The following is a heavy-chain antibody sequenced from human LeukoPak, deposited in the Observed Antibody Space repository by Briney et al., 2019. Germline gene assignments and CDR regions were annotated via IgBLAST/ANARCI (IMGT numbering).Heavy chain of an antibody. D-gene: IGHD6-6*01. V-gene: IGHV6-1*01. CDR1: GDSVSSNSAA. CDR3: AGDSSARPLEY. J-gene: IGHJ4*02. Sequence: SQTLSLTCAISGDSVSSNSAAWYWIRQSPSRGLEWLGRTYYNSKWYNDYAVYVKSRITINPDTSKNQFSLHLNSVTLEDTAVYYCAGDSSARPLEYWGQGTLVTVSS. CDR2: TYYNSKWYN.